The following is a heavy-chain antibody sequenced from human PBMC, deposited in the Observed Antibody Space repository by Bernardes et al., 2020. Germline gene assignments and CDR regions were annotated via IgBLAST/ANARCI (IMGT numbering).Heavy chain of an antibody. V-gene: IGHV4-31*03. D-gene: IGHD3-3*01. Sequence: SETLSLTCTVSGVSISSGDYYWSWIRQHPGKGLEWIGYIYYSGSTYYNPSLRSRVTISEDTSKNQFSLKLRSVTAADTAVYYCARGDGYYDFWSDRGPFDYWGQGTLVTVSS. J-gene: IGHJ4*02. CDR1: GVSISSGDYY. CDR3: ARGDGYYDFWSDRGPFDY. CDR2: IYYSGST.